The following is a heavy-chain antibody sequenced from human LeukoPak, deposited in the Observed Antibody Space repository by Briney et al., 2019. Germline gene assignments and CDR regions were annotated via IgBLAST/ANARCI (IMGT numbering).Heavy chain of an antibody. CDR1: GSMYSYY. Sequence: PSETLSLTCTVSGSMYSYYWSWIRQPPGKGLEWIGYIHYNGITNYNPSLKSRVTMSLDTSKNQVSLKLNSVTAADTAVYYCARHISSGGTYAHFDYWGQGTLVTVSS. J-gene: IGHJ4*02. CDR3: ARHISSGGTYAHFDY. V-gene: IGHV4-59*08. D-gene: IGHD1-26*01. CDR2: IHYNGIT.